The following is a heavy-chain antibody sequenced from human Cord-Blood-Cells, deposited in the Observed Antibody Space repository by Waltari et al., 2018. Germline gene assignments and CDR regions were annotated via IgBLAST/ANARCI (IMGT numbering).Heavy chain of an antibody. D-gene: IGHD3-3*01. V-gene: IGHV4-4*02. CDR3: ARRYYDFWSGYYSNFDY. Sequence: QVQLQESGPGLVKPSGTLSLTCAVSGGSISSSNWWSWVRQPPGKGLEWIGEIYHSGSTNYNPSLKSRVTISVDKSKNQFSLKLSSVTAADTAVYYCARRYYDFWSGYYSNFDYWGQGTLVTVSS. J-gene: IGHJ4*02. CDR2: IYHSGST. CDR1: GGSISSSNW.